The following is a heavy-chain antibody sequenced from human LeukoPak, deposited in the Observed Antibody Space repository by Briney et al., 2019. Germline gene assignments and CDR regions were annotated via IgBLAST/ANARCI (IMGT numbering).Heavy chain of an antibody. Sequence: GGSLRLSCTVSGFTFSGYTMHWVRQAPGKGLEWVSSISSSGLYIYFADSLKGRFTISRDNAKNSLYLQVNSLRAEDTAVYYCAREFEPDYFDYWGQGTLGTVSS. J-gene: IGHJ4*02. D-gene: IGHD1-14*01. V-gene: IGHV3-21*01. CDR2: ISSSGLYI. CDR3: AREFEPDYFDY. CDR1: GFTFSGYT.